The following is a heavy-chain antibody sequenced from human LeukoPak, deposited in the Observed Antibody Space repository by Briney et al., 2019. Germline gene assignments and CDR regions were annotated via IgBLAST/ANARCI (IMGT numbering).Heavy chain of an antibody. CDR3: ARGHYYGSGSYYSGGHYDY. V-gene: IGHV1-2*02. CDR2: INPNSGGT. J-gene: IGHJ4*02. Sequence: ASVTVSCKASGYTFTGYYMHWVRQAPGQGLEWMGWINPNSGGTNYAQKFQGRVTMTRDTSISTAYMELSRLRSDDTAVYYCARGHYYGSGSYYSGGHYDYWGQGTLVTASS. D-gene: IGHD3-10*01. CDR1: GYTFTGYY.